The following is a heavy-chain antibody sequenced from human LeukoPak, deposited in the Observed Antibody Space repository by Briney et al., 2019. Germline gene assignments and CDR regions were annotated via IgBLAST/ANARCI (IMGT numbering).Heavy chain of an antibody. D-gene: IGHD5-18*01. CDR1: GFTFSSYG. Sequence: GGSLRLSCAASGFTFSSYGMSWVRQAPGKGLKWVSAISGSGGSTYYADSVKGRFTISRDNSKNTLYLQMNSLRAEDTAVYYCAAPSGYSYGLYYYYYMDVWGKGTTVTISS. V-gene: IGHV3-23*01. CDR3: AAPSGYSYGLYYYYYMDV. J-gene: IGHJ6*03. CDR2: ISGSGGST.